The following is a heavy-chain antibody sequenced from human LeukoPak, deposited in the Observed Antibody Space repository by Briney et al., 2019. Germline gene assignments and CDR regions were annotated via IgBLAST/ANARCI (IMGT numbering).Heavy chain of an antibody. CDR1: GFTFSSHW. CDR3: SGGAFDP. J-gene: IGHJ5*02. Sequence: GGSLRLSCAASGFTFSSHWMTWVRQAPGKGLEWVANMNQDGSEKYYADSVKGRFTISRDNAKNSLYLQMNSLRADDTAVYYCSGGAFDPWGQGTLVTVSS. V-gene: IGHV3-7*04. CDR2: MNQDGSEK.